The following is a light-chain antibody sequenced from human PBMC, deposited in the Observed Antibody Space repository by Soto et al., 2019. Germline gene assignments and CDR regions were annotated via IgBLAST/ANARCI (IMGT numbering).Light chain of an antibody. J-gene: IGKJ1*01. Sequence: EIVMTQSPATLSVSPGERATLSCRASQSVSSKLAWYQQKPGQGPRLLIYGAYSMATGIPARFSGSGSGTEFTLTISSLQSEDFAVYYCQHYSTWLWTFGQGTKVEIK. CDR3: QHYSTWLWT. V-gene: IGKV3-15*01. CDR2: GAY. CDR1: QSVSSK.